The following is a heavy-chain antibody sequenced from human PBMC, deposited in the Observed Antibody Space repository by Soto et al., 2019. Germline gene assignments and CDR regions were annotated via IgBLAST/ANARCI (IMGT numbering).Heavy chain of an antibody. CDR1: GFTLSSNG. CDR3: AKDISDCSGGSCYSDYYYYGKDV. J-gene: IGHJ6*01. V-gene: IGHV3-30*18. Sequence: WGTLTLPSAAPGFTLSSNGMHWVRQAPGKGLEGVAFISYEGRKKYYADSVKGRFTISRDNSSSALLLQMNCQNAEYTAVYYVAKDISDCSGGSCYSDYYYYGKDVWGQGTTVTVSS. CDR2: ISYEGRKK. D-gene: IGHD2-15*01.